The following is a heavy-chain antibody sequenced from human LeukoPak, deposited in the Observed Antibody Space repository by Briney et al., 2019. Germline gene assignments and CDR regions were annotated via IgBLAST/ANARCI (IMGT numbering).Heavy chain of an antibody. CDR1: GFTFDDYA. CDR2: ISGDGGST. J-gene: IGHJ3*02. CDR3: AEIGNGAFDI. Sequence: GGSLRLSCAASGFTFDDYAMHWVRQAPGKGLEWVSLISGDGGSTYYADSVKGRFTISRDNSKNSLYLQMNSLRTEDTALYYCAEIGNGAFDIWGQGTMVTVSS. D-gene: IGHD1-14*01. V-gene: IGHV3-43*02.